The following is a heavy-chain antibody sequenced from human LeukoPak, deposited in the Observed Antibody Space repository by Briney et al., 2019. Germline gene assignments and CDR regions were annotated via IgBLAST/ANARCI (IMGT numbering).Heavy chain of an antibody. CDR1: GFTVIANY. CDR2: IYIGGNT. Sequence: GGSLRLSCAASGFTVIANYMSWVRQAPGKGLEWVSVIYIGGNTYYADSVKGRFTISRDNSKNTLYLQMNSLRAEDTAVYYCASGGINMVRGGYCFDYWGQGTLVTVSS. V-gene: IGHV3-53*01. D-gene: IGHD3-10*01. J-gene: IGHJ4*02. CDR3: ASGGINMVRGGYCFDY.